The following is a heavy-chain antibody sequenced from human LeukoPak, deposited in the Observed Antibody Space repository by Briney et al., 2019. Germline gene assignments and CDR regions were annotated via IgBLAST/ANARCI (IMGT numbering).Heavy chain of an antibody. Sequence: GGSLRLSCAASGFTVSSNYMSWVRQAPGKGLEWVSIIYSGGSTYYADSVKGRFTISRDNSKNTLYLQMNSLRAEDTAAYYCARLRGDYYYYYMDVWGKGTTVTVSS. CDR2: IYSGGST. D-gene: IGHD3-10*01. J-gene: IGHJ6*03. V-gene: IGHV3-53*01. CDR1: GFTVSSNY. CDR3: ARLRGDYYYYYMDV.